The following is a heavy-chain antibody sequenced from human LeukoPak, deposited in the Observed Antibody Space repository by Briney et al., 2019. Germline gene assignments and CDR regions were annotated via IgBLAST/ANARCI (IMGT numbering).Heavy chain of an antibody. V-gene: IGHV3-53*04. Sequence: PSETLSLTCAVSGGSISSGGYSWSWIRQPPGKGLEWVSVIYSGGSTYYADSVKGRFTISRHNSKNTLYLQMNSLRAEDTAVYYCARGGTVTLSYYYYGMDVWGQGTTVTVSS. CDR1: GGSISSGGYS. CDR3: ARGGTVTLSYYYYGMDV. J-gene: IGHJ6*02. D-gene: IGHD4-17*01. CDR2: IYSGGST.